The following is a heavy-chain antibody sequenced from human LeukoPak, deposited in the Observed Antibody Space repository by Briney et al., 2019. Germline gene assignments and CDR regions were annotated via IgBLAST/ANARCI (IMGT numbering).Heavy chain of an antibody. CDR1: GGFISSYY. CDR2: IYYSGST. Sequence: SETLSLTCTVSGGFISSYYWSWIRQPPGKGLEWIGYIYYSGSTNYNPSLKSRVTISVDTSKNQLSLKLSSVTAADTAVYYCARAMSIAARLQTIFDYWGQGTLVTVSS. D-gene: IGHD6-6*01. V-gene: IGHV4-59*01. J-gene: IGHJ4*02. CDR3: ARAMSIAARLQTIFDY.